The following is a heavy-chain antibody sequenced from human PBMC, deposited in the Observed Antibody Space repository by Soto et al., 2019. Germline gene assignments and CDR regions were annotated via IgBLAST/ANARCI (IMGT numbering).Heavy chain of an antibody. CDR1: GGSISSYY. D-gene: IGHD6-6*01. CDR2: IYYGGST. J-gene: IGHJ6*02. CDR3: ARGSSSTYYYYYGMDV. Sequence: PSETLSLTCTVSGGSISSYYWSWIRQPPGKGLEWIGYIYYGGSTNYNPSLKSRVTISVDTSKNQFSLKLSSVTAADTAVYYCARGSSSTYYYYYGMDVWGQGTTVTVSS. V-gene: IGHV4-59*01.